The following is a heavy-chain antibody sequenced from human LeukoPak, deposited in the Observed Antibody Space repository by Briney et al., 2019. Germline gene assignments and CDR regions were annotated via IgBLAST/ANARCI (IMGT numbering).Heavy chain of an antibody. Sequence: ASVKVSCKASGYTFTGYFIHWVRQAPGQGLEWMGWINPNSGGTTYAQKFQGRVTMTRDTSISTAYMELSRLRSDDTAVYYCARSYDFWSGYASLGYWGQGTLVTVSS. CDR2: INPNSGGT. CDR1: GYTFTGYF. V-gene: IGHV1-2*02. D-gene: IGHD3-3*01. J-gene: IGHJ4*02. CDR3: ARSYDFWSGYASLGY.